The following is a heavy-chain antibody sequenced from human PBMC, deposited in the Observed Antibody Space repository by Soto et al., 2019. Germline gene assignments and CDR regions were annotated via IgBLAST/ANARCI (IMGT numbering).Heavy chain of an antibody. CDR1: GASISRGHYS. CDR2: IYASGST. J-gene: IGHJ4*02. CDR3: AREGLGMVGFDF. V-gene: IGHV4-30-4*01. Sequence: QLQLQESGPGLVKPSQTLTLTCLVNGASISRGHYSWNCIRQSPGKGLEWLGYIYASGSTQNNPALQTGATISVATSQSHFSLSLTSVTAADSGVYYCAREGLGMVGFDFWGPGTLVSVSS. D-gene: IGHD7-27*01.